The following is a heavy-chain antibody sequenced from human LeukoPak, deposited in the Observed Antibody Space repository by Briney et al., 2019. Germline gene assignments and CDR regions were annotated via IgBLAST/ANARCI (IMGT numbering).Heavy chain of an antibody. CDR3: AKDRDSSGPVVLDV. CDR1: GFTFSSYG. CDR2: IRYDGSNK. Sequence: PGGSLRLSCAASGFTFSSYGMHWVRQAPGKGLEWVAFIRYDGSNKYYADSVKGRFTNSRDNSKNTLYLQMNSLRAEDTAVYYCAKDRDSSGPVVLDVWGKGTTVTVSS. J-gene: IGHJ6*04. D-gene: IGHD3-22*01. V-gene: IGHV3-30*02.